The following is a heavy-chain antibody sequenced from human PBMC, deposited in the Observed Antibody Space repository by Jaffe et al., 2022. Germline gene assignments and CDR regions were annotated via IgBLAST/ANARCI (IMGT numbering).Heavy chain of an antibody. D-gene: IGHD6-6*01. CDR3: AKGSPYSSSGGYFDL. J-gene: IGHJ2*01. CDR1: GFAFSNYA. Sequence: EVQLSESGGGLVQPGGSLRLSCAASGFAFSNYAMSWVRQAPGKGLEWVSAISGSAGSTYYADSVKGRFTISRDNSKNTLYLQMNSLRAEDTAVYYCAKGSPYSSSGGYFDLWGRGTLVTVSS. CDR2: ISGSAGST. V-gene: IGHV3-23*01.